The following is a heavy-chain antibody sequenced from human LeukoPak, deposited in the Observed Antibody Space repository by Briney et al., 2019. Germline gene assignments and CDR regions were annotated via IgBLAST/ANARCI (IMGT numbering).Heavy chain of an antibody. CDR2: ISYDGSNK. J-gene: IGHJ4*02. CDR3: ARDSIVVDTFDY. Sequence: GGSLRLSCAASGFTFSSYAMHWVRQAPGKGLEWVAVISYDGSNKYYADSVKGRFTISRDNAKNSLYLQMNSLRAEDTAVYYCARDSIVVDTFDYWGQGTLVAVSS. D-gene: IGHD3-22*01. CDR1: GFTFSSYA. V-gene: IGHV3-30-3*01.